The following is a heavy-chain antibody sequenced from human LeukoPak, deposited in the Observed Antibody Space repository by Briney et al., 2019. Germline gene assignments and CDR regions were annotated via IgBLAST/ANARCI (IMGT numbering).Heavy chain of an antibody. CDR1: GGSFSGYY. D-gene: IGHD3-22*01. Sequence: SETLSLTCAVYGGSFSGYYWSWIRQPPGKGLEWIGEINHSGSTNYNPSLKSRVTISVDTSKNQFSLKLSSVTAADTAVHYCARNAGDSSGYPDFYYWGQGTLVTVSS. V-gene: IGHV4-34*01. J-gene: IGHJ4*02. CDR2: INHSGST. CDR3: ARNAGDSSGYPDFYY.